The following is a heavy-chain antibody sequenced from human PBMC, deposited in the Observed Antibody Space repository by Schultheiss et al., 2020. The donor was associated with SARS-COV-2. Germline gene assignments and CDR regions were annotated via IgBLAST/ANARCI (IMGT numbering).Heavy chain of an antibody. V-gene: IGHV1-2*02. CDR2: INPNSGGT. D-gene: IGHD3-3*01. CDR1: GYTFTSYD. CDR3: ARSPRHYDFWSDLGAFDI. Sequence: ASVKVSCKASGYTFTSYDINWVRQATGQGLEWMGIINPNSGGTNYAQKFQGRVTMTRDTSISTAYMELSRLRSDDTAVYYCARSPRHYDFWSDLGAFDIWGQGTMVTVSS. J-gene: IGHJ3*02.